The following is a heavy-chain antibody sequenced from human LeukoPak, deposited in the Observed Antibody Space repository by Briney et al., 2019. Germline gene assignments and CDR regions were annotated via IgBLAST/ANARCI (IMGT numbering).Heavy chain of an antibody. CDR1: GFTFSSYA. CDR3: ARLISTSSSRFSDY. Sequence: GGSLRLSCAASGFTFSSYAMSWVRQAPGKGLEWVSAISISGENTYYADSVKGRFTISRDTSRNTLYLQMHSLRAEDTAVYYCARLISTSSSRFSDYWGQGTLVTVSS. D-gene: IGHD6-6*01. CDR2: ISISGENT. J-gene: IGHJ4*02. V-gene: IGHV3-23*01.